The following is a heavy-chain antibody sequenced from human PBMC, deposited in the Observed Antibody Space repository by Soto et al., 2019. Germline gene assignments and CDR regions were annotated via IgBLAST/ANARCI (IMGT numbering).Heavy chain of an antibody. D-gene: IGHD1-26*01. J-gene: IGHJ4*02. CDR2: IIPIFGTA. CDR1: GGTFSIYA. V-gene: IGHV1-69*06. CDR3: ARDGSGWELLGYFDY. Sequence: SVKVSCKASGGTFSIYAISCVRQAPLQWLDWMGGIIPIFGTANYAQKFQGRVTITADKSTSTAYMELSSLRSEDTAVYYCARDGSGWELLGYFDYWGQGTLVTVSS.